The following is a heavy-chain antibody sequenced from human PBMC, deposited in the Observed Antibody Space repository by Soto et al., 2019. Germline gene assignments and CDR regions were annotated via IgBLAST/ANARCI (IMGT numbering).Heavy chain of an antibody. J-gene: IGHJ4*02. CDR3: ARAPTVSGSSQTRPDF. V-gene: IGHV4-34*01. CDR2: ISQSGNT. Sequence: LTCSIYSGSFIGYYWSWIRQPPGKGLEWIGEISQSGNTNYSPPLKSRVSISTDTSKKQISLNLASVSAEDTAVYYPARAPTVSGSSQTRPDFWGQGTLVTV. CDR1: SGSFIGYY. D-gene: IGHD6-25*01.